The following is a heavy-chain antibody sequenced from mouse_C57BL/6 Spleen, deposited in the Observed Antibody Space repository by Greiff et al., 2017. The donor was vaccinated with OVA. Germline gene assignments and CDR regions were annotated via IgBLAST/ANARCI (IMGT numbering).Heavy chain of an antibody. Sequence: VQLQQSGAELVKPGASVKISCKASGYAFSSYWMNWVKQRPGKGLEWIGQIYPGDGDTNYNGKFKGKATLTADKSSSTAYMQLSSLTSEDSAVYFCARPGSSSYYAMDYWGQVTSVTVSS. D-gene: IGHD1-1*01. CDR1: GYAFSSYW. CDR2: IYPGDGDT. V-gene: IGHV1-80*01. J-gene: IGHJ4*01. CDR3: ARPGSSSYYAMDY.